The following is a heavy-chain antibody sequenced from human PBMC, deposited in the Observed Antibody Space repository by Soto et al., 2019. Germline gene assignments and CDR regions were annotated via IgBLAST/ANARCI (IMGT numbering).Heavy chain of an antibody. CDR3: ARSLPGTYGAFDL. D-gene: IGHD1-7*01. CDR1: EFTFRSYW. Sequence: EVQLVDSGGGLVQPGGSLRLSCAASEFTFRSYWMHWVRQSPGKGLVWVSRISGDGSSTNYADSVKGRFTISRDNAKNIVYLQIASLRAEDTAVYYCARSLPGTYGAFDLWGQGTMVTVSS. J-gene: IGHJ3*01. CDR2: ISGDGSST. V-gene: IGHV3-74*01.